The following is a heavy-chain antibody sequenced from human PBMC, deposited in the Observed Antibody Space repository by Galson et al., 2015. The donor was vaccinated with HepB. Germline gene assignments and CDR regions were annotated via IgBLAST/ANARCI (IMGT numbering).Heavy chain of an antibody. V-gene: IGHV4-59*11. J-gene: IGHJ6*02. CDR3: TSTSGGSSQTYYYYPMDV. Sequence: ETLSLTCTVSGGSISSHYWGWIRQPPGKGLEWIGYIYYSGRTNYSPSLESRVTISIDTSKNQFSLKVTSLTAADTALYFCTSTSGGSSQTYYYYPMDVWGQGTPVTVSS. D-gene: IGHD1-26*01. CDR1: GGSISSHY. CDR2: IYYSGRT.